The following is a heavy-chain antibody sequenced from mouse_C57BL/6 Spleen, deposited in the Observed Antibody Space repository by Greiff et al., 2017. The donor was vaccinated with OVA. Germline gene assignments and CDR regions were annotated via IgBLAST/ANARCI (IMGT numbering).Heavy chain of an antibody. J-gene: IGHJ3*01. V-gene: IGHV1-18*01. Sequence: VQLQQSGPELVKPGASVKIPCKASGYTFTDYNMDWVKQSHGKSLEWIGDINPNNGGTICNQKFKGKATLTVDKSSSTAYMELRSLTSEDTAVYYCARSMDGYPFAYWGQGTLVTVSA. CDR3: ARSMDGYPFAY. CDR1: GYTFTDYN. D-gene: IGHD2-3*01. CDR2: INPNNGGT.